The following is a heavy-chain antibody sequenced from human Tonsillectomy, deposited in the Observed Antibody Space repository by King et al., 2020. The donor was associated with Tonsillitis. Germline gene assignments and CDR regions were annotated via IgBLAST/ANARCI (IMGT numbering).Heavy chain of an antibody. CDR2: MSYDGSKK. V-gene: IGHV3-30*18. J-gene: IGHJ4*02. D-gene: IGHD3-3*01. CDR3: AKDLDFWSGYPPPQFDY. Sequence: VQLVESGGGVVQPGRSLRLSCAASGFTFSRYAMHWVRQAPGKGLEWVAVMSYDGSKKYYAYSVKGRFTISRDNSNNTLYLQMNSLGAEDTAVYYCAKDLDFWSGYPPPQFDYWGQGTLVTVSS. CDR1: GFTFSRYA.